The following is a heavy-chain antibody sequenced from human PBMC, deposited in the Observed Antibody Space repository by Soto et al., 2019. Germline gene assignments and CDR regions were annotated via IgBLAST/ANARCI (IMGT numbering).Heavy chain of an antibody. V-gene: IGHV1-69*06. Sequence: ASVKVSCKASGGTFSSYAISWVRQAPGRGLEWMGGIIPIFGTANYAQKFQGRVTITADKSTSTAYMELSSLRSEDTAVYYCASSVAGTTSLDYWGQGTLVTVSS. D-gene: IGHD6-19*01. CDR2: IIPIFGTA. CDR3: ASSVAGTTSLDY. CDR1: GGTFSSYA. J-gene: IGHJ4*02.